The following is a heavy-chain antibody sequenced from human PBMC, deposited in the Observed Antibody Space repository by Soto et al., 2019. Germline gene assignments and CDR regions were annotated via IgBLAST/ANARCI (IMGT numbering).Heavy chain of an antibody. Sequence: QVQLQESGPGLVKPSQTLSLTCNVSGGSFSSGAFYWSWIRQPPGKGLEWIGYIYNSGSTDYNPSLKSRLTISVDTSKTQFSLKLGSVTAADTAIYYCARGSNHRGADAFDVWGQGTMVTVSS. CDR1: GGSFSSGAFY. J-gene: IGHJ3*01. D-gene: IGHD3-10*01. V-gene: IGHV4-30-4*01. CDR3: ARGSNHRGADAFDV. CDR2: IYNSGST.